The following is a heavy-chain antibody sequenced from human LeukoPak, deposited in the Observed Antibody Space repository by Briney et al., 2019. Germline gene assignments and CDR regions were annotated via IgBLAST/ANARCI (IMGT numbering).Heavy chain of an antibody. CDR3: ASEDDSSGYYHGVY. Sequence: GGSLRLSCAASGFTVSSNYMSWVRQAPGKGLEWVSVIYSGGSTSYADSVKGRFTICRDNSKNTLYLQMNSLRAEDTAVYYCASEDDSSGYYHGVYWGQGTLVTVSA. V-gene: IGHV3-66*01. CDR2: IYSGGST. D-gene: IGHD3-22*01. CDR1: GFTVSSNY. J-gene: IGHJ4*02.